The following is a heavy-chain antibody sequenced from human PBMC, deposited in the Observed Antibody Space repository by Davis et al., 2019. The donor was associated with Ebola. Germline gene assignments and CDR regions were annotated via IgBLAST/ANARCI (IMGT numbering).Heavy chain of an antibody. Sequence: GESLKISCAASGFTFSDYWMSWVRQAPGKGLEWVANIDQDGSEKYYVDSVKGRFTISRDNAKNSLYLQMNSLRAEDTAVYYCARFSRGTIESYWGQGTLVTVSS. V-gene: IGHV3-7*01. CDR3: ARFSRGTIESY. D-gene: IGHD5/OR15-5a*01. J-gene: IGHJ4*02. CDR2: IDQDGSEK. CDR1: GFTFSDYW.